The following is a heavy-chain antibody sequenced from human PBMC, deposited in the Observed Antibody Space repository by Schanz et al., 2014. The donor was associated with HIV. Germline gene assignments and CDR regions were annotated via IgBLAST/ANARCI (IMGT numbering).Heavy chain of an antibody. CDR2: IRGGAGGT. J-gene: IGHJ5*02. CDR1: GISLTNNA. Sequence: EVQQVLESGGGLVQPGVSLRLSCAASGISLTNNAMTWVRQAPGKGLEWVSDIRGGAGGTYYADSVKGRFTISRDNSKSTLYLQMNRLRAEDTAVYYCVGHGSSSSWGLGTLVTVSS. V-gene: IGHV3-23*01. D-gene: IGHD6-6*01. CDR3: VGHGSSSS.